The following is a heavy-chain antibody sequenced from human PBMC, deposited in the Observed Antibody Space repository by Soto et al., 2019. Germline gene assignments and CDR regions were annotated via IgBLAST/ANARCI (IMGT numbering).Heavy chain of an antibody. CDR2: IYHSGST. CDR1: SGSISSSNW. Sequence: SETLSLTCAVSSGSISSSNWWSWVRQPPGKGLEWIGEIYHSGSTNYNPSLKSRVTISVDKSKNQFSLKLSSVTAADTAVYYCARRCVVAATRAPTYYNYMDVWGKGTTVTVS. J-gene: IGHJ6*03. V-gene: IGHV4-4*02. CDR3: ARRCVVAATRAPTYYNYMDV. D-gene: IGHD2-15*01.